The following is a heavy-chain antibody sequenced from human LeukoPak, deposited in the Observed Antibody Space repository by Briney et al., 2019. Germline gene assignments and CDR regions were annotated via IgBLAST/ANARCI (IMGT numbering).Heavy chain of an antibody. CDR1: GYTFTSYA. J-gene: IGHJ4*02. D-gene: IGHD5-12*01. Sequence: GASVKVSCKASGYTFTSYAMHWVRQAPGQRLEWMGWINAGNGNTKYSQKFQGRVTITRDTSASTAYMELSSLRSEDTAVYYCATSKDYSGYDLNYWGQGTLVTVSS. V-gene: IGHV1-3*01. CDR3: ATSKDYSGYDLNY. CDR2: INAGNGNT.